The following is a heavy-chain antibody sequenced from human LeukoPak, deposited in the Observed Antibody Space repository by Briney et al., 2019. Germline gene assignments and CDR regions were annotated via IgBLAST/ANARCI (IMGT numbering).Heavy chain of an antibody. CDR2: ISGGGDRT. D-gene: IGHD6-19*01. CDR3: AKIQGWFNAAFHI. J-gene: IGHJ3*02. Sequence: GGTLRLSCTASEFTFSSYGMSWVRQAPGKGLEWVSGISGGGDRTYFADSVKGRFTISRDISKNTLFLQMNSLRAEDTAVYYCAKIQGWFNAAFHIGGQGTMVTVSS. CDR1: EFTFSSYG. V-gene: IGHV3-23*01.